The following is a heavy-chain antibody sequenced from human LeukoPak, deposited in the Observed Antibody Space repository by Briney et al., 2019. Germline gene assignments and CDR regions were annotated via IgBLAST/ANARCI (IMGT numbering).Heavy chain of an antibody. CDR2: ITSSSSYI. J-gene: IGHJ3*02. V-gene: IGHV3-21*04. Sequence: GGSLRLSCAASGFTFSTYNMNWVRQAPGKGLEWVSSITSSSSYIYYADSVKGRFTISRDNAKNSLYLQMNSLRAEDAAVYYCARGGRGKEAFDIWGQGTMVTVSS. CDR3: ARGGRGKEAFDI. CDR1: GFTFSTYN.